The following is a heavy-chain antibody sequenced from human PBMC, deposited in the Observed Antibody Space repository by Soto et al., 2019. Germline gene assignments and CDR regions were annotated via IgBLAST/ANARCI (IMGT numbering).Heavy chain of an antibody. CDR2: IYYSGST. D-gene: IGHD3-9*01. CDR1: GGSISSTSYY. Sequence: QLQLQESGPGLVKPSETLSLTCTVSGGSISSTSYYWVWIRQPPGKGLEWIGSIYYSGSTYYNPSPXXXVTIFVYTSKXXVXLXXNPVTAADTAVYYCAISGQVDWSEPSSFYYYGVDVWGQGTTVTVSS. CDR3: AISGQVDWSEPSSFYYYGVDV. V-gene: IGHV4-39*01. J-gene: IGHJ6*02.